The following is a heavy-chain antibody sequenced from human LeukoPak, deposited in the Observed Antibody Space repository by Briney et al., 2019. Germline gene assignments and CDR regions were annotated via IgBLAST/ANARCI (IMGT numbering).Heavy chain of an antibody. V-gene: IGHV4-34*01. CDR2: INHSGST. CDR3: ARPHPPTVTTPYWYFDL. D-gene: IGHD4-17*01. CDR1: GGSFSGYY. J-gene: IGHJ2*01. Sequence: SETLSLTCAVYGGSFSGYYWSWIRQPPGKGLEWIGDINHSGSTNYNPSLKSRVTISVDTSKNQFSLKLSSVTAADTAVYYCARPHPPTVTTPYWYFDLWGRGTLVTVSS.